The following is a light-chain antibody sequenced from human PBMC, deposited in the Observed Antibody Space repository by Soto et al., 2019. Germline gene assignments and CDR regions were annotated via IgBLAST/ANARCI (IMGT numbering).Light chain of an antibody. J-gene: IGLJ3*02. CDR2: NVS. Sequence: QSVLTQPASVSGSPGQSITISCTGTSSDVGTYNLVSWYQHHPGKAPKLIIYNVSQWPSGLSTRFSGSKSGNTASLTISGVQPEDEAVYYCCSYTGGDTRWVFGGGTKLTVL. CDR3: CSYTGGDTRWV. CDR1: SSDVGTYNL. V-gene: IGLV2-23*02.